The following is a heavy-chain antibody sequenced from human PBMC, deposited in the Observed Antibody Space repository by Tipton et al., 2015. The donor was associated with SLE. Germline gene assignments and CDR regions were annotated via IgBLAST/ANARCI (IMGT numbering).Heavy chain of an antibody. CDR2: INPNSGGT. CDR3: AVDIVVVPAAIYGMDV. V-gene: IGHV1-2*02. J-gene: IGHJ6*02. D-gene: IGHD2-2*01. CDR1: GYTFTGYY. Sequence: QSGAEVKKPGASVEVSCKASGYTFTGYYMHWVRQAPGQGLEWMGWINPNSGGTNYAQKFQGRVTMTRDTSISTAYMELSRLRSDDTAVYYCAVDIVVVPAAIYGMDVWGQGTTVTVSS.